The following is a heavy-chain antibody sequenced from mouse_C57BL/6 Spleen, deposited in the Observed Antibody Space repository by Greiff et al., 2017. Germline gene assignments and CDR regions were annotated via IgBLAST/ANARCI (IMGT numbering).Heavy chain of an antibody. V-gene: IGHV1-61*01. CDR3: ARSYGYGDFDY. J-gene: IGHJ2*01. CDR1: GYTFTSYW. Sequence: QVQLQQPGAELVRPGSSVKLSCKASGYTFTSYWMDWVKQRPGQGLEWIGNIYPSDSETHYNQKFKDKATLTVDKSSSTAYMQLSSLTSEDSAVYYCARSYGYGDFDYWGQGTTRPVSS. D-gene: IGHD2-2*01. CDR2: IYPSDSET.